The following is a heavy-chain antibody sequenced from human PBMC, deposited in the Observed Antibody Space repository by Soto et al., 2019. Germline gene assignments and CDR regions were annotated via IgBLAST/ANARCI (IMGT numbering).Heavy chain of an antibody. V-gene: IGHV3-66*01. CDR3: ARDLYPGLDY. CDR1: GFTVSSNY. Sequence: EVQLVESGGGLVQPGGSLRLSCAASGFTVSSNYMSWVRQAPGKGLEWVSVIYSGGSTNYADSVKGRFTISRDNSKNTLYPQMNSLRAEATAVYYCARDLYPGLDYWGQGSLVSVSS. D-gene: IGHD3-16*02. CDR2: IYSGGST. J-gene: IGHJ4*02.